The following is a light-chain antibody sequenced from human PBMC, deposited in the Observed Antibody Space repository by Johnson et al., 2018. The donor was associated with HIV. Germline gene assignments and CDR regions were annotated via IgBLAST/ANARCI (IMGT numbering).Light chain of an antibody. V-gene: IGLV1-51*01. CDR2: ENS. J-gene: IGLJ1*01. CDR1: SSNIGNNY. Sequence: QSVLTQPPSVSAAPGQKVTISCSGSSSNIGNNYVSWYQQVPGTAPKLLIYENSKRPSGIPDRFSGSKSGTSATLAITGLQTGDEADYYCGAWDSSLSAYVFGTGTQVTV. CDR3: GAWDSSLSAYV.